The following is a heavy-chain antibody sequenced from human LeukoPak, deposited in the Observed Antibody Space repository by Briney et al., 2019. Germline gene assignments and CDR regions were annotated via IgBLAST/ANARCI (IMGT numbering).Heavy chain of an antibody. CDR1: GFTFSTYW. V-gene: IGHV3-74*01. CDR3: ARAEDCSSTSCPRAFDI. J-gene: IGHJ3*02. CDR2: INTDGSNT. Sequence: GGSLRLSCAASGFTFSTYWMHWVRQAPGKGLVWVSRINTDGSNTNYADSVKGRFTISRDNAENTLYLQMNSLRVEGTAVYYCARAEDCSSTSCPRAFDIWGQGTMVTVSS. D-gene: IGHD2-2*01.